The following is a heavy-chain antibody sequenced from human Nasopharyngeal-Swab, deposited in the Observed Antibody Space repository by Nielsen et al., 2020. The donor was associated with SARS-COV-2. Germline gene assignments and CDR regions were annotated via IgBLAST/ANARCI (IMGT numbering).Heavy chain of an antibody. CDR2: IYWNDEK. D-gene: IGHD2-2*02. CDR3: AHRGGYCSSTSCYTAFEFVVEYYFDY. J-gene: IGHJ4*02. Sequence: WIRQPPGKALEWLALIYWNDEKRYSPSLKSRLTITKDTSKNQVVLTMTNMDPVDTATYYCAHRGGYCSSTSCYTAFEFVVEYYFDYWGQGTLVTVSS. V-gene: IGHV2-5*01.